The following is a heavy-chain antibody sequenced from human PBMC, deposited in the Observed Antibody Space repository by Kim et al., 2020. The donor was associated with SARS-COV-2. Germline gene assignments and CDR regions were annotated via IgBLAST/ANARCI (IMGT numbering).Heavy chain of an antibody. V-gene: IGHV3-23*01. Sequence: YAESVKGRFTISRDNSKNAVYQQMNSLRGEDTAVYYCCQVWSGGDSYGLWGQGTLVTGAS. J-gene: IGHJ4*02. CDR3: CQVWSGGDSYGL. D-gene: IGHD5-18*01.